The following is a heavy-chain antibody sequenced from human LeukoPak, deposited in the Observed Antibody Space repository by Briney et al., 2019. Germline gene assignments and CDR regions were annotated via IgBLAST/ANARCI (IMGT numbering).Heavy chain of an antibody. J-gene: IGHJ3*02. D-gene: IGHD3-9*01. Sequence: GESLRISWKGSGCSFTSYWISWVRQMPGKGLEGMGRFDSSDSYTNYSPSLQGHVTISDDKSLSPASLQSSRLKASDPALYYCARQPHDTHEAFDIWRQGTMVTVSS. CDR1: GCSFTSYW. V-gene: IGHV5-10-1*01. CDR2: FDSSDSYT. CDR3: ARQPHDTHEAFDI.